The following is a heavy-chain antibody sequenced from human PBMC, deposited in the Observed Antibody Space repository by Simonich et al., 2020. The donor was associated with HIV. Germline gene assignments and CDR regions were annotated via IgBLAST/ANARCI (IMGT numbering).Heavy chain of an antibody. Sequence: QVQLVQSGAEVKKPGSSVKVSCKASGGTFSSYAISWVRQAPGQGLEWMGGIIPICGTSNDAQKFQGRVTITADESTSTAYMELSSLRSEDTDVYYCARGGGNSEWFDPWGQGTLVTVSS. CDR3: ARGGGNSEWFDP. D-gene: IGHD2-21*02. V-gene: IGHV1-69*13. J-gene: IGHJ5*02. CDR2: IIPICGTS. CDR1: GGTFSSYA.